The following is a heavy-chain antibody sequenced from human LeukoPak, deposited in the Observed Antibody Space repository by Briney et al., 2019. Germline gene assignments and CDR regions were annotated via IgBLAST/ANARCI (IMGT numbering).Heavy chain of an antibody. D-gene: IGHD1-1*01. V-gene: IGHV3-43*02. CDR1: GFTFDDYA. CDR2: ISGDGDST. J-gene: IGHJ4*02. CDR3: VKERTTGTTLAFDY. Sequence: GGSLTLSCAASGFTFDDYAMHWVRQRPGKGLEWLCLISGDGDSTYYADSVKGRFTISRDNSKNSLYLEMTILTTEDTALYYCVKERTTGTTLAFDYWGQGTLVTVSS.